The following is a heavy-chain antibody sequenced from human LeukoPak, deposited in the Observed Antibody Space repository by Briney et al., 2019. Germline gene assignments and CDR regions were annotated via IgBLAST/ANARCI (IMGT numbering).Heavy chain of an antibody. CDR2: IKQEASEK. J-gene: IGHJ4*02. D-gene: IGHD2-2*02. CDR3: ARGVGYCSSTSCYRMYYFDY. CDR1: GFTFSRYR. V-gene: IGHV3-7*04. Sequence: GGSLRLSCAASGFTFSRYRMSSVRQTPGKELERVANIKQEASEKYYVDSVNDRFTISLDKANNSLYLQMNSLIAEDTAVYYCARGVGYCSSTSCYRMYYFDYWGQGTLVTVSS.